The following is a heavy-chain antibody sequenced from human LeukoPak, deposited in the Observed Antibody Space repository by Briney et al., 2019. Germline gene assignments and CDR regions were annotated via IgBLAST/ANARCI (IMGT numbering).Heavy chain of an antibody. V-gene: IGHV3-7*01. D-gene: IGHD6-13*01. Sequence: GGSLRLSCAASGFSFSTYWMSWVRQTPEKGLEFVANVNQDGSVKNYMDSVKGRFTISRDNAKKSLYLEINSLRADDTAVYYCARDPGSSSFDLWGQGTLVTVSS. CDR1: GFSFSTYW. CDR3: ARDPGSSSFDL. CDR2: VNQDGSVK. J-gene: IGHJ4*02.